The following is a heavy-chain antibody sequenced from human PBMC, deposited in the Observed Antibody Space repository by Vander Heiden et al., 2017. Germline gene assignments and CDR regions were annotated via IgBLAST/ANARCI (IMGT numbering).Heavy chain of an antibody. CDR2: INTGGGST. J-gene: IGHJ6*02. Sequence: QLQLLRSGAAWKKPGATLTVSCKASGYTFTTYYIHWVRQAPGQGLEWMGLINTGGGSTSYAHKFQGRVTMTRDTSTSTAYMEPSNVRAEDTAVYYCARVQRGYSYGMDVWGQGTTVTVSS. V-gene: IGHV1-46*01. D-gene: IGHD2-21*01. CDR3: ARVQRGYSYGMDV. CDR1: GYTFTTYY.